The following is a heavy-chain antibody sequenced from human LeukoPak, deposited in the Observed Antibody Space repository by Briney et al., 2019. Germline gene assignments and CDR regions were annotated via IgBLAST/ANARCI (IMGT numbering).Heavy chain of an antibody. V-gene: IGHV4-34*01. CDR3: ARGLYNWNDQRYFDY. Sequence: KASETLSLTCAVYGGSFSGYYWSWIRQPPGKGLEWIGEINHSGSTNYNPSLKSRVTISVDTSKNQFSLKLSPVTAADTAVYYCARGLYNWNDQRYFDYWGQGTLVTVSS. D-gene: IGHD1-20*01. CDR1: GGSFSGYY. CDR2: INHSGST. J-gene: IGHJ4*02.